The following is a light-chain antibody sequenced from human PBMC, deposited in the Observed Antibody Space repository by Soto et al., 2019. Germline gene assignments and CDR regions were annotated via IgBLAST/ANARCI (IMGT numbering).Light chain of an antibody. CDR3: QQYGSSPLT. CDR1: QSVSSSY. CDR2: AAS. V-gene: IGKV3-20*01. J-gene: IGKJ4*01. Sequence: DIVLTQSPGTLSLSPGERATLSCRASQSVSSSYLAWYQQKPGQAPRLFIYAASIRATGIPDRFSGSASGTDFALSISSREPEDFAVYYGQQYGSSPLTFGGGTKVEIK.